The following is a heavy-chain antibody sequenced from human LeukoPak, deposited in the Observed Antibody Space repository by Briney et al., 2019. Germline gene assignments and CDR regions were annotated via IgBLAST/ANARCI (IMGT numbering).Heavy chain of an antibody. CDR1: GGSISSGGYY. CDR3: ATYYGHYFDY. V-gene: IGHV4-31*03. CDR2: IYYSGST. Sequence: PSETLSLTCTVSGGSISSGGYYWSWIRQHPGKGLEWIGYIYYSGSTYYNPSLKSRVTISVETSKNQFSLRLSSVTAADTAIYYCATYYGHYFDYWGQGTLVTVSS. J-gene: IGHJ4*02. D-gene: IGHD3-10*01.